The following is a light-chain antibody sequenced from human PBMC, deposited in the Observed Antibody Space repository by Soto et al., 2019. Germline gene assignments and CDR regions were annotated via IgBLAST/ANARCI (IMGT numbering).Light chain of an antibody. Sequence: IQLTQSPSSLSASVGDRVTITCRASQGISSYLAWYQQKPGKDPKLLIYAASTLQSGVPSRFSGSGSGTDFTLTISSLQPEDFATYYCQQLNSYPHFGPGTKVDIK. J-gene: IGKJ3*01. CDR1: QGISSY. CDR2: AAS. V-gene: IGKV1-9*01. CDR3: QQLNSYPH.